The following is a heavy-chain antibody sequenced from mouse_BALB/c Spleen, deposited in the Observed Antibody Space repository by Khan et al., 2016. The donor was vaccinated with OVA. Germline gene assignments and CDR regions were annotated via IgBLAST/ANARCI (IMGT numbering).Heavy chain of an antibody. Sequence: EVQLVESGGDLVRPGGSLKLSCAASGFTFSAYGLSLIRQGLDKRLEWVATINSDGYYTYYPDSLTGRFTISRDNAKNPLYLQMRSLKLENTAMYYCARHLTGTFAYWGQGTLVTVSA. CDR3: ARHLTGTFAY. CDR2: INSDGYYT. V-gene: IGHV5-6*01. D-gene: IGHD4-1*01. J-gene: IGHJ3*01. CDR1: GFTFSAYG.